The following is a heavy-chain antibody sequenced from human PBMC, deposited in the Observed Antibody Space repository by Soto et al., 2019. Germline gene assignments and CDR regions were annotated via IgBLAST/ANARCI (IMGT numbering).Heavy chain of an antibody. CDR1: GFIFNNYA. CDR2: ISVDGTKE. D-gene: IGHD2-15*01. V-gene: IGHV3-30-3*01. Sequence: QVQLVESGGGVVQPGTSLRLSCVTSGFIFNNYALYWVRQAPGKGLEWVASISVDGTKENYADSVKGRCTISRDKSKNTLSLEMNSLRCEDTAVYYCARAVVDCQYFDSWGQGTLVTVSS. CDR3: ARAVVDCQYFDS. J-gene: IGHJ4*02.